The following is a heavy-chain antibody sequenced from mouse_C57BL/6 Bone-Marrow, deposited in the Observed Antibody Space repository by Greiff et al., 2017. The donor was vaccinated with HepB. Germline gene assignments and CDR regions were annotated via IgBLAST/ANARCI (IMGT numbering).Heavy chain of an antibody. CDR3: ARNDYDGFAY. CDR1: GYAFSSSW. V-gene: IGHV1-82*01. D-gene: IGHD2-4*01. J-gene: IGHJ3*01. Sequence: VQLQQSGPELVKPGASVKISCKASGYAFSSSWMNWVKQRPGKGLEWIGRIYPGDGDTNYNGKFKGKATLTADKSSSTAYMQLSSLTSEDSAVYFCARNDYDGFAYWGQGTLVTVSA. CDR2: IYPGDGDT.